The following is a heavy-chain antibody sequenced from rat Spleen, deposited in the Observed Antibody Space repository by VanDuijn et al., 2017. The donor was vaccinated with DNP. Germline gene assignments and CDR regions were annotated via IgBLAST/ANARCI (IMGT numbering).Heavy chain of an antibody. CDR3: VRDGSFDY. CDR1: GFSLTSYP. J-gene: IGHJ2*01. CDR2: IWTGGST. Sequence: QVQLKESGPGLVQPSQTLSLACTVSGFSLTSYPVPWVRHPSGEGLEWMGVIWTGGSTDYNSALKSRLSISRDTSKNQFFLKMNSLQTEDTATYYCVRDGSFDYWGQGVMVTVSS. V-gene: IGHV2-43*01. D-gene: IGHD1-12*02.